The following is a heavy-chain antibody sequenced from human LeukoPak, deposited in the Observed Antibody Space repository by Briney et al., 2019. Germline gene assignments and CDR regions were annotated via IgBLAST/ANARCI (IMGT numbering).Heavy chain of an antibody. CDR1: GGTFSSYA. CDR3: ARGPELERFDC. CDR2: IIPSFGTT. Sequence: SVKVSCKASGGTFSSYAISWVRQAPGQGLEWRGGIIPSFGTTNHAQKFQGRVTITTDESTSTAYMELSRLRSEDTAVYYCARGPELERFDCWGQGTLVTVSS. J-gene: IGHJ4*02. D-gene: IGHD1-1*01. V-gene: IGHV1-69*05.